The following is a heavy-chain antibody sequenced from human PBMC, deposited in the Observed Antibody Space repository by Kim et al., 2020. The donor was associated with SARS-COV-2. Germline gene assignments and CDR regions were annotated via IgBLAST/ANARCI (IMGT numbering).Heavy chain of an antibody. Sequence: GGSLRLSCAASGFTFSSYAMHWVRQAPGKGLEWVAVISYDGSNKYYADSVKGRFTISRDNSKNTLYLQMNSLRAEDTAVYYCASSKSDGFDPWGQGTLVTVSS. CDR1: GFTFSSYA. CDR2: ISYDGSNK. J-gene: IGHJ5*02. V-gene: IGHV3-30*04. CDR3: ASSKSDGFDP.